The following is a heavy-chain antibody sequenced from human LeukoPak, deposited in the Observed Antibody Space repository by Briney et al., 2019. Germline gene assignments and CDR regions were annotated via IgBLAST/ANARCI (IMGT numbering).Heavy chain of an antibody. CDR1: GFGFSNYW. CDR2: IKEDGNVI. D-gene: IGHD3-10*01. J-gene: IGHJ4*02. Sequence: GGSRRLSCLGSGFGFSNYWMTWLRQAPGEGLEWVANIKEDGNVIYYADSVKGRFTISRDNAKNSVYLQMNSLRVEDTALYYCATGRWFGEFAGSAFEDWGQGTLVTVSS. V-gene: IGHV3-7*01. CDR3: ATGRWFGEFAGSAFED.